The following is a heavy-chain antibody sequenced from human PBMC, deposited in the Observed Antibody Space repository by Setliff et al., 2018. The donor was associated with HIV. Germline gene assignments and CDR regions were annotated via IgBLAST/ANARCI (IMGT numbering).Heavy chain of an antibody. CDR1: GGSIKSSSYY. Sequence: PSETLSLTCTVSGGSIKSSSYYWGWIRQPPGKGLEWIGSIYYSGNTYYNPSLKSRVTISVDTSRNQFSLRLSSVTAADTAIYYCARVPTSSWYVTTQRTKEYFHQWGQGTQVTVSS. V-gene: IGHV4-39*07. CDR2: IYYSGNT. J-gene: IGHJ1*01. D-gene: IGHD6-13*01. CDR3: ARVPTSSWYVTTQRTKEYFHQ.